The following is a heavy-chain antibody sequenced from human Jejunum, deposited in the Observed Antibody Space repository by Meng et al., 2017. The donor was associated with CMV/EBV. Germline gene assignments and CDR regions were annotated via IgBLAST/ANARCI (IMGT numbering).Heavy chain of an antibody. CDR2: IVPIFSTT. Sequence: QVQVVQSGAELKKPGSSVKVSCKASGDSFNNHGFTWVRQAPGQGLEWMGGIVPIFSTTNYAQKFQGRVTITADESTSTAYMELSSLTSEVTAVYYCVRPLVWNWGQGTLVTVSS. V-gene: IGHV1-69*12. D-gene: IGHD2-8*01. CDR3: VRPLVWN. J-gene: IGHJ1*01. CDR1: GDSFNNHG.